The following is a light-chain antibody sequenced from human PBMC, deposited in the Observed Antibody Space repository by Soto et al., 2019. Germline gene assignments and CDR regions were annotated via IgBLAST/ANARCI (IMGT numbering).Light chain of an antibody. Sequence: QSALTQPASVSGSPGQSITMSCAGASSDVGSYNLVSWYQQYPGKAPKLIIYEGNKRPSGVSNRLSGSGSGNTASLTISGLQAEDAADYYCCSYTGSSTSFGGGTKVTVL. J-gene: IGLJ3*02. CDR1: SSDVGSYNL. V-gene: IGLV2-23*01. CDR2: EGN. CDR3: CSYTGSSTS.